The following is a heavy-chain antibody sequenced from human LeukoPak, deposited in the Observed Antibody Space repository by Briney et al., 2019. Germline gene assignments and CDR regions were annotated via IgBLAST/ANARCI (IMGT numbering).Heavy chain of an antibody. D-gene: IGHD3-22*01. V-gene: IGHV4-59*01. CDR1: GGSISTYY. CDR2: IDSTGST. CDR3: ARVAYYDSSGYYFDY. J-gene: IGHJ4*02. Sequence: PSETLSLTCTVSGGSISTYYWSWIRQPPGKGLECIGYIDSTGSTNYKPSLKSRVTISVDTSKNQFSLRMRSVTAADTAVYYCARVAYYDSSGYYFDYWGQGTHVTHSS.